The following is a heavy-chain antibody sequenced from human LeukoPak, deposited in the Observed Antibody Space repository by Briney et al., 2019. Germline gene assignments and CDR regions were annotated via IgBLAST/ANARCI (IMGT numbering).Heavy chain of an antibody. V-gene: IGHV1-2*04. CDR3: ARGGYCSSTSCYTGYDFWSGYRYYFDY. J-gene: IGHJ4*02. D-gene: IGHD2-2*02. CDR1: GYTFTGYY. Sequence: GASVKVSCKASGYTFTGYYMHWVRQAPGQGLEWMGWINPNSGGTNYAQKFQGWVTMTRDTSISTAYMELSRLRSDDTAVYYCARGGYCSSTSCYTGYDFWSGYRYYFDYWGQGTLVTVSS. CDR2: INPNSGGT.